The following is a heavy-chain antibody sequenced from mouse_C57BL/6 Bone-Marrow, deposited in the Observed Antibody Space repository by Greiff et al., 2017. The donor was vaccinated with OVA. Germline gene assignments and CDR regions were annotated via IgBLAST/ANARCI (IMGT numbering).Heavy chain of an antibody. Sequence: VQLQQSVAELVRPGASVKLSCTASGFNIKNTYMHWVRQRPEQGLEWIGRIDPANGNTKYAPKFQGQATITADTSSNTAYLQLSSLTSEDTAIYYCARSIYYGSSLYYFDYWGQGTTLTVSS. J-gene: IGHJ2*01. CDR3: ARSIYYGSSLYYFDY. V-gene: IGHV14-3*01. D-gene: IGHD1-1*01. CDR2: IDPANGNT. CDR1: GFNIKNTY.